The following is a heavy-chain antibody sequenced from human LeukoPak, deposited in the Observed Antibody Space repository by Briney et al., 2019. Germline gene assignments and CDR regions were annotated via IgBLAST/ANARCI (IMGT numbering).Heavy chain of an antibody. J-gene: IGHJ4*02. CDR1: GYTFTSYG. V-gene: IGHV1-46*01. Sequence: ASVKVSCKASGYTFTSYGISWVRQAPGQGLEWMGLINPSGGSTSYAQKFQGRVTMTRDTSTSTVYMELSSLRSEDTAVYYCARGSFYYDSSGSIDYWGQGTLVTVSS. D-gene: IGHD3-22*01. CDR3: ARGSFYYDSSGSIDY. CDR2: INPSGGST.